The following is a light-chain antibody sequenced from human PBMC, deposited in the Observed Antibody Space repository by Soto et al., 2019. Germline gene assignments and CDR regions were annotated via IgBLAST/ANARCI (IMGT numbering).Light chain of an antibody. CDR3: AAWDDSLSGSYV. Sequence: QSVLTQPPSASGSPGQRVTISCSGSSSNIGSNYVYWYQQLPGTAPKLLIYRNNQRPSGVPDRFSGSKSGTSASLAISGLRSEDEADYDCAAWDDSLSGSYVFGTVTKVPVL. CDR1: SSNIGSNY. CDR2: RNN. V-gene: IGLV1-47*01. J-gene: IGLJ1*01.